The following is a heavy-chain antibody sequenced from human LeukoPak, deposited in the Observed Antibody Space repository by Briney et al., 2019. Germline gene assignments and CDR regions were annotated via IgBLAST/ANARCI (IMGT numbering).Heavy chain of an antibody. CDR3: ARSARAVVVVPAAMPYYYYYMDV. J-gene: IGHJ6*03. Sequence: SETPSLTCTVSGGSISSHYWSWIRQPPGKGLEWIGYIYYSGSTNYNPSLKSRVTISVDTSKNQFSLKLSSVTAADTAVYYCARSARAVVVVPAAMPYYYYYMDVWGKGTTVTVSS. D-gene: IGHD2-2*01. CDR2: IYYSGST. CDR1: GGSISSHY. V-gene: IGHV4-59*11.